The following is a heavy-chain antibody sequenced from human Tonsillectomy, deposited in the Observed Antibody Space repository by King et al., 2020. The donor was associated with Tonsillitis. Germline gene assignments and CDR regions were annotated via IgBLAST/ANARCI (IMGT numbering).Heavy chain of an antibody. Sequence: VQLPQSGPGLVKPSQTLSLPCALSGDSVSSNSAAWNWIRQSPSRGLEWLGRTYYRSKWYNDYALSVKSRITINPDTSKNQFSLQLNSVTPEDTAVYYCARDQRAAAGLHTFDIWGQGTKVTVSS. D-gene: IGHD6-13*01. V-gene: IGHV6-1*01. J-gene: IGHJ3*02. CDR2: TYYRSKWYN. CDR3: ARDQRAAAGLHTFDI. CDR1: GDSVSSNSAA.